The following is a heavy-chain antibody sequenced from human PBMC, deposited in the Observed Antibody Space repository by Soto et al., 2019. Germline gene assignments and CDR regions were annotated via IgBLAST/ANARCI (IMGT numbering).Heavy chain of an antibody. Sequence: GGSLRLSCAASGFTFSSYSMNWVRQAPGKGLEWVSSISSSSSYIYYADSVKGRFTISRDNAKNSLYLQMNSLRAEDTAVYYCARDQRTAMARSYYYGMDVWGQGTTVTAP. CDR3: ARDQRTAMARSYYYGMDV. V-gene: IGHV3-21*01. J-gene: IGHJ6*02. D-gene: IGHD5-18*01. CDR2: ISSSSSYI. CDR1: GFTFSSYS.